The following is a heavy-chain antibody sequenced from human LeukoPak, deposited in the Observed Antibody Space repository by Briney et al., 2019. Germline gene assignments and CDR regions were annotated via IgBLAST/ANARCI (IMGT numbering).Heavy chain of an antibody. J-gene: IGHJ6*03. CDR2: ITPTSGST. Sequence: ASVKVSCKGSGYIFTSYFIHWVRQAPGQGLEWMGLITPTSGSTIYAQKFQGRVTMTRDTSTTTVYMELSSLISEDTAVYYCARAGEDEESYYYMDVWGRGTKVTVSS. CDR3: ARAGEDEESYYYMDV. V-gene: IGHV1-46*01. CDR1: GYIFTSYF. D-gene: IGHD3-16*01.